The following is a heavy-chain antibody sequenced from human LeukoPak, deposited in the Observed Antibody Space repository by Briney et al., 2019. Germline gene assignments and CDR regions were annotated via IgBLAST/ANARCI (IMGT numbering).Heavy chain of an antibody. J-gene: IGHJ4*02. Sequence: SETLSLTCTVSGGSISSSSYYWGWIRQPPGKGLEWIGYIYYSGSTYYNPSLKSRVTISVDTSKNQFSLKPSSVTAADTAVYYCARDSSGWSAFDYWGQGTLVTVSS. D-gene: IGHD6-19*01. CDR2: IYYSGST. V-gene: IGHV4-31*03. CDR1: GGSISSSSYY. CDR3: ARDSSGWSAFDY.